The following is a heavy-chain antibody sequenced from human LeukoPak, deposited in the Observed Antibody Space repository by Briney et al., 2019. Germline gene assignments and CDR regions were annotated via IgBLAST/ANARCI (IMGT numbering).Heavy chain of an antibody. CDR1: GFTFSSYG. V-gene: IGHV3-30*02. D-gene: IGHD6-13*01. Sequence: PGGSLRLSCAASGFTFSSYGMHWVRQAPGKGLEWMTFIRYDGSNKYYADSVKGRFTISRDNSKNTMYLQMNSLRAEGTAVYYCAKEGHSSREIHFYYMDVWGKGTTVTVPS. CDR3: AKEGHSSREIHFYYMDV. CDR2: IRYDGSNK. J-gene: IGHJ6*03.